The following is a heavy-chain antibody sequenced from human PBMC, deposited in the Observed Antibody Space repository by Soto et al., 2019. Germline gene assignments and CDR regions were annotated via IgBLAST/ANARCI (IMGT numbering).Heavy chain of an antibody. CDR1: GFTFSSYS. D-gene: IGHD3-16*01. Sequence: GGSLRLSCAASGFTFSSYSMNWVRQAPGKGLEWVSSISSSSSYIYYADSVKGRFTISRDNAKNSLYLQMNSLRAEDTAVYYCARDRQGGPRDAFDIWGQGTMVTVSS. CDR3: ARDRQGGPRDAFDI. V-gene: IGHV3-21*01. J-gene: IGHJ3*02. CDR2: ISSSSSYI.